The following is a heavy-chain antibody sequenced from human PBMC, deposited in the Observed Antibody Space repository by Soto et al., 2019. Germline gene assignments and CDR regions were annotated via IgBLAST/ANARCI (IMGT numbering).Heavy chain of an antibody. J-gene: IGHJ4*02. CDR3: ARAHHYGSGSYYKGVYFDY. Sequence: SETLSLTCTVSGGSISSYYWSWIRQPPGKGLEWIGYIYYSGSTNYNPSLKSRVTISVDTSKNQFSLKLSSVTAADTAVYYCARAHHYGSGSYYKGVYFDYWGQGTLVTVSS. CDR1: GGSISSYY. CDR2: IYYSGST. V-gene: IGHV4-59*01. D-gene: IGHD3-10*01.